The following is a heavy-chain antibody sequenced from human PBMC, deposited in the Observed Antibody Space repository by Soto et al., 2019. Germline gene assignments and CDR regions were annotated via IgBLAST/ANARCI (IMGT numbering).Heavy chain of an antibody. CDR3: ARDQLYDFWSGYFLPYYYYYYGMDV. V-gene: IGHV1-18*04. CDR2: ISAYNGNT. Sequence: GASVKVSCKASGYTFTSYGISRVRQAPGQGLEWMGWISAYNGNTNYAQKLQGRVTMTTDTSTSTAYMELRSLRSDDTAVYYCARDQLYDFWSGYFLPYYYYYYGMDVWGQGTTVTVSS. J-gene: IGHJ6*02. D-gene: IGHD3-3*01. CDR1: GYTFTSYG.